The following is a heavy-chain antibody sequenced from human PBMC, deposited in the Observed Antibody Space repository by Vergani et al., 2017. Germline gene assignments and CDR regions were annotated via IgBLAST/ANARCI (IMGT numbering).Heavy chain of an antibody. CDR2: IRSKANSYAT. CDR1: GFTFSGSA. D-gene: IGHD3-3*01. V-gene: IGHV3-73*02. J-gene: IGHJ4*02. Sequence: EVQLVESGGGLVQPGGSLKLSCAASGFTFSGSAMHWVRQASGKGLEWVGRIRSKANSYATAYAASVKGRFTIPRDDSKNTAYLQMNSLKTEDTAVYYCTRSDDFWSGXSDYWGQGTLVTVSS. CDR3: TRSDDFWSGXSDY.